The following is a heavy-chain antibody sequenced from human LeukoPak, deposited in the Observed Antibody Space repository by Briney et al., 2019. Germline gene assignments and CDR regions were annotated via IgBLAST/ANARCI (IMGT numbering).Heavy chain of an antibody. CDR3: IRGAASGSYYGFDV. V-gene: IGHV3-73*01. Sequence: GGSLRLSCAASGFTFSSYAMHWVRQASGKGLEWVGRIRSKANNYATAYATSVKGRFTLSRDDSKNTAYLQMNSLKTEDTAVYYCIRGAASGSYYGFDVWGQGATVTVSS. CDR1: GFTFSSYA. CDR2: IRSKANNYAT. J-gene: IGHJ6*02. D-gene: IGHD1-26*01.